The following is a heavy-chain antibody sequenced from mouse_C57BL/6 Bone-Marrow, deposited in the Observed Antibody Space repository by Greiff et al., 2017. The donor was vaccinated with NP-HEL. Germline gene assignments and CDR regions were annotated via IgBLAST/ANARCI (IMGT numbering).Heavy chain of an antibody. J-gene: IGHJ4*01. V-gene: IGHV14-2*01. Sequence: VQLQQSGAELVKPGASVKLSCTASGFNIRDYYMHWVKQRTEQGLEWIGRIDPEDGETKYAPKFQGKATITADTSSNTAYLQLSSLTSEDTAVYYGARPQLGRHYAMDYWGQGTSVTVSS. D-gene: IGHD4-1*02. CDR1: GFNIRDYY. CDR3: ARPQLGRHYAMDY. CDR2: IDPEDGET.